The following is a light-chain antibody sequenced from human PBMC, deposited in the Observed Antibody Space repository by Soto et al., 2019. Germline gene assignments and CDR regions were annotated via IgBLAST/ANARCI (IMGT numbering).Light chain of an antibody. CDR3: QQLTDWPPQWT. CDR1: QSVSSN. CDR2: GAS. J-gene: IGKJ1*01. V-gene: IGKV3-15*01. Sequence: EIVMTQSPATLSVSPGXRATLSCRASQSVSSNLAWYQQKPGQAPRLLIYGASTRATGIPARFSGSGSGTEFTLTSSSLEPEDFAVYYCQQLTDWPPQWTFGQGTKVDIK.